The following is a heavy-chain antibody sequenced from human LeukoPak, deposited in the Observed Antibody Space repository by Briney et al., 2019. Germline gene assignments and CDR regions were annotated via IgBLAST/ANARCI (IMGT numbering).Heavy chain of an antibody. J-gene: IGHJ3*02. V-gene: IGHV3-23*01. CDR2: IDGGGGRT. Sequence: GGSLRLSCTASGFAFSSYAMSWVRQAPGVGLEWVSAIDGGGGRTWHADSVRGRFTISRDNSKNTLYLQMNSLRAEDTAVYYCAKDAIAVALLYAFDIWGQGTMVTVSS. CDR1: GFAFSSYA. D-gene: IGHD6-19*01. CDR3: AKDAIAVALLYAFDI.